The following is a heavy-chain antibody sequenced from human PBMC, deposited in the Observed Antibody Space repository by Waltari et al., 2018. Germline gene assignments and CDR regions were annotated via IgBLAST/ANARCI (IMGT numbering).Heavy chain of an antibody. CDR1: GFTFSSYS. CDR3: ARDSVRVNVVVVSSPRGFDY. J-gene: IGHJ4*02. Sequence: EVQLVESGGGLVQPGGSLRLSCAASGFTFSSYSMNWVRQAPGKGLEWVSYISSSSSTIYYADSVKGRFTISRDNAKNSLYLQMNSLRAEDTAVYYCARDSVRVNVVVVSSPRGFDYWGQGTLVTVSS. D-gene: IGHD2-15*01. V-gene: IGHV3-48*04. CDR2: ISSSSSTI.